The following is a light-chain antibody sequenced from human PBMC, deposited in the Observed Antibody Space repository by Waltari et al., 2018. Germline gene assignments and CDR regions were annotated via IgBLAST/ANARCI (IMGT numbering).Light chain of an antibody. CDR3: SSYRGSFTLV. CDR1: SSPVGALAT. Sequence: QSALTQPASVSGSPGQSITHSCTATSSPVGALATVNWYQQHPGKAPKLMIYDVTKRTSGVSNRFSGSKSGNTASLTISGLQAEDEADYYCSSYRGSFTLVFGGGTKVTVL. J-gene: IGLJ3*02. CDR2: DVT. V-gene: IGLV2-14*03.